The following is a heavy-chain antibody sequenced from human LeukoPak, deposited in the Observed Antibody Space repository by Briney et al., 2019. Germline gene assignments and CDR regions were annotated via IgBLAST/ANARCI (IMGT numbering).Heavy chain of an antibody. CDR1: GASITSCY. CDR3: VRDGANWEEPNDAFDT. CDR2: LYTTGTT. Sequence: SETLSLTCAVSGASITSCYWSWVRQSAGKGLEWIGRLYTTGTTNYNPSLKSRVTRSGDSSKNQLSLTLTSVTAADTAVYYCVRDGANWEEPNDAFDTWGQGTLVTVSS. D-gene: IGHD1-26*01. V-gene: IGHV4-4*07. J-gene: IGHJ3*02.